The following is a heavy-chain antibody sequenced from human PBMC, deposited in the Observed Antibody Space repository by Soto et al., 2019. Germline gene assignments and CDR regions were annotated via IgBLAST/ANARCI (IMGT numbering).Heavy chain of an antibody. J-gene: IGHJ5*02. V-gene: IGHV4-59*01. CDR3: ARHRVVRGYHLFDP. D-gene: IGHD3-10*01. CDR1: GGSISTYY. CDR2: IYYSGST. Sequence: SETLSLTCTVSGGSISTYYWSWIRQPPGKGLEWIGYIYYSGSTNYNPSLKTRVTISVDTSKNQFSLKLSSVTAADTAIYYCARHRVVRGYHLFDPWGQGSLVTVSS.